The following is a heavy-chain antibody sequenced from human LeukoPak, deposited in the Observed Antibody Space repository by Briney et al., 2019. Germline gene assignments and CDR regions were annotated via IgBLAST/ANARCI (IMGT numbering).Heavy chain of an antibody. Sequence: GGSLRLSCAASGFTFDDYAMHWVRQAPGKGLEWVSGISWNSGTIVYADSVKGRFTISRDNGKKSVFLQMNSLRVEDTAVYYCARVGGHWGQGTLVTVSS. CDR2: ISWNSGTI. V-gene: IGHV3-9*01. J-gene: IGHJ4*02. D-gene: IGHD3-10*01. CDR1: GFTFDDYA. CDR3: ARVGGH.